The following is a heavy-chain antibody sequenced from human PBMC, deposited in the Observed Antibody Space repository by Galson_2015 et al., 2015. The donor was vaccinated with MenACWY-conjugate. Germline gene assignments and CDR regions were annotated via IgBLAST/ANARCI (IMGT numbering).Heavy chain of an antibody. J-gene: IGHJ6*02. Sequence: SLRLSCAVSGFTFRNYWMTWVRQAPEKGLEWVATIKKDGSEKYYVDSVKGRFTISRDNIKNSMFLEMNSLRAEDTAVYYCARGHYGMDVRGQGTTVTASS. CDR1: GFTFRNYW. V-gene: IGHV3-7*03. CDR3: ARGHYGMDV. CDR2: IKKDGSEK.